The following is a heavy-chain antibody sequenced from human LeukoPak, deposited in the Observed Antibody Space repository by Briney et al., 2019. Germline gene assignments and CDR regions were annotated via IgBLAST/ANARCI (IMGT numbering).Heavy chain of an antibody. J-gene: IGHJ6*02. CDR2: INPSGGST. Sequence: ASVKVSCKASGYTFTSYYMHWVRQAPGQGLEWMGIINPSGGSTSYAQKFQGRVTITADKSTSTAYMELSSLRSEDTAVYYCARTLNLYGSGTSANMDVWGQGTTVTVSS. D-gene: IGHD3-10*01. CDR1: GYTFTSYY. V-gene: IGHV1-46*01. CDR3: ARTLNLYGSGTSANMDV.